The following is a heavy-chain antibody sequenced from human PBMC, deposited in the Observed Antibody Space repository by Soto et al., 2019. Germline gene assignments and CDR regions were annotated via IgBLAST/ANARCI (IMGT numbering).Heavy chain of an antibody. CDR1: GFSFSDYY. CDR3: TRHLRARGIVHDVFDI. CDR2: ISNSGEDT. D-gene: IGHD2-8*01. V-gene: IGHV3-11*06. Sequence: QVRLVESGGGLVKPGGSVRLSCAASGFSFSDYYMTWIRQAPGKCLEWVSRISNSGEDTNYADSVQGRFTISRDNGENSLYLQMTSLRAEDTAVYYCTRHLRARGIVHDVFDIWGQGTMVTVSS. J-gene: IGHJ3*02.